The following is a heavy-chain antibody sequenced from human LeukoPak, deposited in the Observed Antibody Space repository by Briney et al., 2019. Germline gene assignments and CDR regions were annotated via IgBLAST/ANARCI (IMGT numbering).Heavy chain of an antibody. CDR1: GGSISSYY. Sequence: SETLSLTCTVSGGSISSYYWSWIRQPPGKGLEWIGYIYYSGSTNYNPSLKSRVTISVDTSKNQFSLKLSSVTAADTAVYYCARTSVLVGYFDYWGQGTLDTVSS. CDR2: IYYSGST. V-gene: IGHV4-59*01. J-gene: IGHJ4*02. CDR3: ARTSVLVGYFDY. D-gene: IGHD2-8*02.